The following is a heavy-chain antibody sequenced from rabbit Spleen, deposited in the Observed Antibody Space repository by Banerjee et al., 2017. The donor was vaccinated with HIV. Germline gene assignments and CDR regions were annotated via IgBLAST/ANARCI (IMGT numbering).Heavy chain of an antibody. V-gene: IGHV1S40*01. Sequence: QSLVESGGDLVKPGASLTLTCTASGFSFSSTYLICWVRQAPGKGLEWIAYIYPDYDSTDYASWVNGRFTISFDNAQNTVFLQMTSLTAADTATYFCGRAGEGGYGYLDLWGPGTLVTVS. CDR3: GRAGEGGYGYLDL. CDR2: IYPDYDST. CDR1: GFSFSSTYL. D-gene: IGHD2-1*01. J-gene: IGHJ4*01.